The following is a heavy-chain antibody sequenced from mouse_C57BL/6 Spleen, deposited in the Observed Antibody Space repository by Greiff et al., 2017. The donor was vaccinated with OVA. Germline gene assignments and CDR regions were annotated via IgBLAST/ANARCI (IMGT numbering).Heavy chain of an antibody. CDR1: GYAFSSSW. CDR2: IYPGDGDT. V-gene: IGHV1-82*01. CDR3: ARDWYFDV. Sequence: QVQLQQSGPELVKPGASVKISCKASGYAFSSSWMNWVKRRPGKGLEWIGRIYPGDGDTNYNGKFKGKATLTADKSSSTAYMQLSSLTSEDSAVYFCARDWYFDVWGTGTTVTVSS. J-gene: IGHJ1*03.